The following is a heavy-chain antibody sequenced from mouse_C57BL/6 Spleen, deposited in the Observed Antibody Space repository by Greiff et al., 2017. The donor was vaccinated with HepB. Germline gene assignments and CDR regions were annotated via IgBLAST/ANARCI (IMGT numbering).Heavy chain of an antibody. CDR3: AKGSYYGSSYEDYAMDY. CDR2: IWRGGST. V-gene: IGHV2-5*01. J-gene: IGHJ4*01. CDR1: GFSLTSYG. Sequence: VQLQQSGPGLVQPSQSLSITCTVSGFSLTSYGVHWVRQSPGKGLEWLGVIWRGGSTDYNAAFMSRLSITKDNSKSQVFFKMNSLQADDTAIYYCAKGSYYGSSYEDYAMDYWGQGTSVTVSS. D-gene: IGHD1-1*01.